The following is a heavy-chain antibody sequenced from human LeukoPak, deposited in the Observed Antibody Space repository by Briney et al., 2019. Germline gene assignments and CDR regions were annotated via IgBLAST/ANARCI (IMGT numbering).Heavy chain of an antibody. Sequence: PGGSLRLSCAASGFSFSASSMSWVRQTPGKGLEWVSSISENGRSTYYADSVKGRFTIPRDNSKNTLCLQMNSLRAEDTAVYYCARDLDYYGSGSYYMAGMDVWGQGTTVTVSS. J-gene: IGHJ6*02. V-gene: IGHV3-23*01. CDR3: ARDLDYYGSGSYYMAGMDV. CDR1: GFSFSASS. CDR2: ISENGRST. D-gene: IGHD3-10*01.